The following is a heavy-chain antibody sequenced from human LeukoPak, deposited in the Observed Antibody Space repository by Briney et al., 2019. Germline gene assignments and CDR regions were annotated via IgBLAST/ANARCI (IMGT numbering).Heavy chain of an antibody. CDR1: GDSITSRSFY. Sequence: SETLSLTCFVSGDSITSRSFYWGWIRQPPGKNLEWIGNVYFNGRTSYNPSLKTRVTISVDTSRNHFSLKLTSVTAADTAVYYCARRGNGSFYYFDDWGQGILVTVSS. V-gene: IGHV4-39*02. CDR3: ARRGNGSFYYFDD. J-gene: IGHJ4*02. CDR2: VYFNGRT. D-gene: IGHD1-26*01.